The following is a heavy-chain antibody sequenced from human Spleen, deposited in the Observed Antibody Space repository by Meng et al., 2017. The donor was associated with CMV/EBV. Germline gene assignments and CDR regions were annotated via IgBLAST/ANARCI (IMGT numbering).Heavy chain of an antibody. D-gene: IGHD3-9*01. V-gene: IGHV1-69*05. CDR1: GGTFSSYA. J-gene: IGHJ4*02. Sequence: SVKVSCKASGGTFSSYAISWVRQASGQGLEWMGGIIPIFGTANYAQKFQGRVTITTDESTSTAYMELSSLRSEDTAVYYCAVPTGYPSFDYWGQGTLVTVSS. CDR3: AVPTGYPSFDY. CDR2: IIPIFGTA.